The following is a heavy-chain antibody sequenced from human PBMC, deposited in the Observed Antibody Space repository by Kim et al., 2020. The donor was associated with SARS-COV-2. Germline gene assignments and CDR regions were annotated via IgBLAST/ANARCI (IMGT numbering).Heavy chain of an antibody. CDR1: GGSISGKGYY. CDR2: VYVGGNT. CDR3: ARESEAGDAYDY. Sequence: SETLSLTCTVSGGSISGKGYYWGWIRQSPGKGLEWIGSVYVGGNTYYNPSLKNRLTISVDTSKNQFSLRLSSVTAADTALYYCARESEAGDAYDYWGQGT. J-gene: IGHJ4*02. V-gene: IGHV4-39*07. D-gene: IGHD6-19*01.